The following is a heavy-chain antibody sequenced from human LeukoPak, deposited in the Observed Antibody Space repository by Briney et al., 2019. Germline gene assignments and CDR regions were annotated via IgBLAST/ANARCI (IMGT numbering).Heavy chain of an antibody. CDR2: ISGSGGST. CDR3: AKDKPAMDIVLMVYASFDY. D-gene: IGHD2-8*01. J-gene: IGHJ4*02. Sequence: PGGSLRLSCAASGFTFGNYAMTWVRQAPGKGLEWVSAISGSGGSTYYADSVKGRFTISRDNSKNTLYLQMNSLRAEDTAVYYCAKDKPAMDIVLMVYASFDYWGQGTLVTVSS. CDR1: GFTFGNYA. V-gene: IGHV3-23*01.